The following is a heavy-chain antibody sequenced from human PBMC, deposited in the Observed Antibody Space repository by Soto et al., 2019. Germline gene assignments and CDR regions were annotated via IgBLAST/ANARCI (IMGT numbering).Heavy chain of an antibody. CDR2: INPSGGST. V-gene: IGHV1-46*01. D-gene: IGHD3-10*01. CDR1: GYTFTSYY. J-gene: IGHJ4*02. CDR3: ARAGLTIMVRGVIFSV. Sequence: QVQLVQSGAEVKKPGASVKVSCKASGYTFTSYYMHWVRQAPGQGLEWMGIINPSGGSTSYAQKFQGRVTMTRATSTSTVYMELSSLRSEDTAVYYCARAGLTIMVRGVIFSVWGQGTLVTVSS.